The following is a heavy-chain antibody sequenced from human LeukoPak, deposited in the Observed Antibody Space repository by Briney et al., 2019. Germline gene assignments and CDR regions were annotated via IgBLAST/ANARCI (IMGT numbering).Heavy chain of an antibody. J-gene: IGHJ6*03. V-gene: IGHV1-18*01. Sequence: GASVKVSCKASGYTFTSYGISWVRQAPGQGLEWMGWISAYNGNTNYAQKLQGRVTMTTDTSTSTAYVELRSLRSDDTAVYYCARVPSSTSWIKNYYYYMDVWGKGTTVTVSS. CDR1: GYTFTSYG. CDR2: ISAYNGNT. D-gene: IGHD2-2*01. CDR3: ARVPSSTSWIKNYYYYMDV.